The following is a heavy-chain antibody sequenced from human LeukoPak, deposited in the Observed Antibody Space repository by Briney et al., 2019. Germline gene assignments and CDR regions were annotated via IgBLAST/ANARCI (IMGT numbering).Heavy chain of an antibody. J-gene: IGHJ4*02. D-gene: IGHD1-26*01. Sequence: ASVKVSCKASGYTFTSYGISWVRQAPGQGLEWMGWISAYNGNTNYAQKLQGRVTMTTDASTSTANMELRSLRSDDTAVYYCARDGSIVGPDYWGQGTLVTVSS. CDR3: ARDGSIVGPDY. CDR2: ISAYNGNT. CDR1: GYTFTSYG. V-gene: IGHV1-18*01.